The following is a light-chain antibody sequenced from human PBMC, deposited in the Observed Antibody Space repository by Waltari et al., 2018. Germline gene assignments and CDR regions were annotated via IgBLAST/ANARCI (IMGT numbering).Light chain of an antibody. CDR1: QAVSRF. CDR2: DTS. Sequence: EIVLTPSPGTLSLSPGERATLSYRASQAVSRFLAWYQQKPGQAPRLLIYDTSTRATGIPDRFSGSGSGTDFSLTISRLEPEDFAVYYCQKYGSLPATFGQGTKVEI. J-gene: IGKJ1*01. V-gene: IGKV3-20*01. CDR3: QKYGSLPAT.